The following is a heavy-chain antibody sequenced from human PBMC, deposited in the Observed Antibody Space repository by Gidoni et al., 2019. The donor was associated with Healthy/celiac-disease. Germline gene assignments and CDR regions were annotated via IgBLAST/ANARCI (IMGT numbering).Heavy chain of an antibody. CDR1: GSTLDDYA. Sequence: EVQLVESGGGWVRPGGSRRPSCAASGSTLDDYALHWVRQAPGKGLEWVSGISWNSGSIGYADSVKGRFTISRDNAKNSLYLQMNSLRAEDTALYYCAKDGSGPTYYDILTGPFDYWGQGTLVTVSS. V-gene: IGHV3-9*01. CDR3: AKDGSGPTYYDILTGPFDY. CDR2: ISWNSGSI. J-gene: IGHJ4*02. D-gene: IGHD3-9*01.